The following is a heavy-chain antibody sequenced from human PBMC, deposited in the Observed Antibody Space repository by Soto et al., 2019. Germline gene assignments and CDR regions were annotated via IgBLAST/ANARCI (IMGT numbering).Heavy chain of an antibody. CDR2: ISAYNGNT. Sequence: ASVEVSCKESGYTFASCGSSWVRQATGQGLEWMGWISAYNGNTNYAQKLQGRVTMTTDTSTSTAYMELRSLRSDDTAVYYCARAYSSSHYYYYYMDVWGKGTTVTVSS. CDR3: ARAYSSSHYYYYYMDV. J-gene: IGHJ6*03. CDR1: GYTFASCG. V-gene: IGHV1-18*01. D-gene: IGHD6-6*01.